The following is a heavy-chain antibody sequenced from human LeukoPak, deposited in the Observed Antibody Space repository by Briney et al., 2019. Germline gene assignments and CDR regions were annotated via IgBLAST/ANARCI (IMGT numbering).Heavy chain of an antibody. CDR1: GFTFSSYS. Sequence: GSLRLSCAASGFTFSSYSMNWVRQAPGKGLEWVSSISSSSSYIYYADSVKGRFTISRDNAKNSLYLQMNSLRAEDTAVYYCARDFGANYGSNWFDPWGQGTLVTVSS. CDR2: ISSSSSYI. J-gene: IGHJ5*02. V-gene: IGHV3-21*01. CDR3: ARDFGANYGSNWFDP. D-gene: IGHD3-10*01.